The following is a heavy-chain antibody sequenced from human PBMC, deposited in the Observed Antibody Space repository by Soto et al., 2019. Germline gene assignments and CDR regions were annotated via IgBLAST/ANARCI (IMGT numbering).Heavy chain of an antibody. CDR1: GYTFTSYA. V-gene: IGHV1-3*01. CDR2: INAGNGNT. CDR3: ARSRGRGIVGATGNWFDP. Sequence: ASVKVSCKASGYTFTSYAMHWVRQAPGQRLEWMGWINAGNGNTKYSQKFQGRVTITRDTSASTAYMELSSLRSEDTAVYYCARSRGRGIVGATGNWFDPWGQGTLVTVS. D-gene: IGHD1-26*01. J-gene: IGHJ5*02.